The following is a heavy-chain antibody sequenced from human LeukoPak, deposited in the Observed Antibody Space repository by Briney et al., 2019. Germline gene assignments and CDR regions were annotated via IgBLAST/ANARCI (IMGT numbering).Heavy chain of an antibody. V-gene: IGHV4-34*01. Sequence: KPSEALSLTCVVYGGSFSGYYWSWIRQPPGKGLEWIGEINHSGSTNYNPSLKSRVTISVDTSKNQFSLKLSSVTAADTAVYYCASGDYVGGSYQGWGQGTLVTVSS. CDR2: INHSGST. D-gene: IGHD3-16*02. J-gene: IGHJ4*02. CDR3: ASGDYVGGSYQG. CDR1: GGSFSGYY.